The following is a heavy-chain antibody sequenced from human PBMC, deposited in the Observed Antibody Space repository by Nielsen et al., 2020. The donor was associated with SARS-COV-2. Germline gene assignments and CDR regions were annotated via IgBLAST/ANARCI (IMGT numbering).Heavy chain of an antibody. Sequence: GESLKISCAASGFIFRSYGMHWVRQAPGKGLEWVAVISYDGSNKYYADSVKGRFTITRDISKNTLYLQVNSLRAEDTAVYYCAKDPLKCSSGWYFIDYWGQGTLVTVSS. V-gene: IGHV3-30*18. CDR1: GFIFRSYG. D-gene: IGHD6-19*01. CDR2: ISYDGSNK. CDR3: AKDPLKCSSGWYFIDY. J-gene: IGHJ4*02.